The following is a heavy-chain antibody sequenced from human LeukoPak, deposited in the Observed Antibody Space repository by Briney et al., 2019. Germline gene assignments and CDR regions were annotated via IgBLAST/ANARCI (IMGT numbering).Heavy chain of an antibody. CDR3: ARVEKYHFWSGYYGNYYYYYMDV. J-gene: IGHJ6*03. Sequence: PGGSLRLSCAASGFTFDDYGMSWVRQAPGKGLEWVSGINWNGGSTGYADSVKGRFTISRDNAKNSLYLQMNSLRAEDTALYYCARVEKYHFWSGYYGNYYYYYMDVWGKGTTVTVSS. CDR1: GFTFDDYG. V-gene: IGHV3-20*04. D-gene: IGHD3-3*01. CDR2: INWNGGST.